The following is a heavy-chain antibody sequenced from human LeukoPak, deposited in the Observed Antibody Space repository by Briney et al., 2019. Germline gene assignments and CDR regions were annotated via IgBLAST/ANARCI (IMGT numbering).Heavy chain of an antibody. CDR3: AKDQWLQNYYFDY. V-gene: IGHV3-30*18. J-gene: IGHJ4*02. Sequence: GGSLRLSCAASGFTFSSYGMRWVRQAPGKGLEWVAVISYDGSNKYYADSVKGRFTISRDNSKNTLYLQMNSLRAEDTAVYYCAKDQWLQNYYFDYWGQGTLVTVSS. CDR1: GFTFSSYG. CDR2: ISYDGSNK. D-gene: IGHD5-12*01.